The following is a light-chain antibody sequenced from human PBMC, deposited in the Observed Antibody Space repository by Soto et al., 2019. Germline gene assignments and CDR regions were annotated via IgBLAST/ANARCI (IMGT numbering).Light chain of an antibody. CDR2: WAS. CDR3: QQYYSTPLT. CDR1: QSVVYSSNNKNY. J-gene: IGKJ4*01. Sequence: IAMNQRAEKEGGSLGARDHLKSNSSQSVVYSSNNKNYLAWYHQKPGQPPKLLIYWASTRESGVPDRFSGSGSGTDFTLTISSLQAEDVAVYNCQQYYSTPLTYGGGTKVDIK. V-gene: IGKV4-1*01.